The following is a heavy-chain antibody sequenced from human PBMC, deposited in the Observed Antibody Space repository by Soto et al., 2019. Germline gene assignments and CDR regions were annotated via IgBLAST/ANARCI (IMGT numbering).Heavy chain of an antibody. CDR3: AREEAARNFDY. Sequence: GASVKVSCKASGYTFTSYAMHWVRQAPGQRLEWMGWINAGNGNTKYSQKFQGRVTITRDTSASTAYMELSSLRSEDTAVYYCAREEAARNFDYWGQGTLVTVSS. CDR2: INAGNGNT. J-gene: IGHJ4*02. D-gene: IGHD6-6*01. CDR1: GYTFTSYA. V-gene: IGHV1-3*01.